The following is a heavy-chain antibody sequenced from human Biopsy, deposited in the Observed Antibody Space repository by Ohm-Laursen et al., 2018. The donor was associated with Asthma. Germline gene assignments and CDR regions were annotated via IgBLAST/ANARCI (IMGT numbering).Heavy chain of an antibody. D-gene: IGHD2/OR15-2a*01. Sequence: GASVKVSCNASGVALSGYTFEWVRQARGLGLEWIAWIVFASGATNYAQNFQDRLTVTRDTSAGSVSMELRGLSCTDTAVYYCAAGRTSLQGESLIWGQGTLVSVSS. CDR3: AAGRTSLQGESLI. CDR1: GVALSGYT. J-gene: IGHJ4*01. V-gene: IGHV1-58*01. CDR2: IVFASGAT.